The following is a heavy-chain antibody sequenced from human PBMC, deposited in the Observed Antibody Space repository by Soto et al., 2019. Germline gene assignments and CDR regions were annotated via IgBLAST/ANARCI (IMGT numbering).Heavy chain of an antibody. J-gene: IGHJ6*02. CDR1: GGTFSSYA. CDR3: ARGNCSSTSCYLGDYYYGMDV. CDR2: IIPIFGTA. V-gene: IGHV1-69*06. Sequence: SVKVSCKASGGTFSSYAISWVLQAPGQGLEWMGGIIPIFGTANYAQKFQGRVTITADKSTSTAYMELSSLRSEDTAVYYCARGNCSSTSCYLGDYYYGMDVWGQGTTVTVSS. D-gene: IGHD2-2*01.